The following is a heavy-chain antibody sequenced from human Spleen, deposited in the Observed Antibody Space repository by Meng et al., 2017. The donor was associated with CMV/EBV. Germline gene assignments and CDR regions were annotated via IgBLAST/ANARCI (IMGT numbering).Heavy chain of an antibody. D-gene: IGHD4-23*01. J-gene: IGHJ4*02. Sequence: SGYTFTDYYMHWVQQAPGKGLEWMGLVDPEDGETIYAEKFQGRVTITADTSTDTAYMELSSLKSEDTAVYYCASPLYGGNSWVAYWGQGTLVTVSS. CDR3: ASPLYGGNSWVAY. CDR2: VDPEDGET. CDR1: GYTFTDYY. V-gene: IGHV1-69-2*01.